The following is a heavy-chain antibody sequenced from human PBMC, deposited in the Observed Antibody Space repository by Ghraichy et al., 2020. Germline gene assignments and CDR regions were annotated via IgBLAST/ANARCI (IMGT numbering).Heavy chain of an antibody. J-gene: IGHJ6*02. CDR2: IGTAGDT. D-gene: IGHD3-3*01. CDR1: GFTFSSYD. V-gene: IGHV3-13*01. Sequence: GGSLRLSCAASGFTFSSYDMHWVRQATGKGLEWVSAIGTAGDTYYPGSVKGRFTISRENAKNSLYLQMNSLRAGDTAVYYCARAPNPFDFWSGYPTSYYGMDVWGQGTTVTVSS. CDR3: ARAPNPFDFWSGYPTSYYGMDV.